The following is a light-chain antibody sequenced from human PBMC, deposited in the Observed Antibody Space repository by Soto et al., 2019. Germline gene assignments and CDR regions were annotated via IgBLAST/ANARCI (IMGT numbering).Light chain of an antibody. J-gene: IGKJ1*01. CDR3: QKYNNWPPWT. Sequence: EIVLTQSPATLSVSPGERATLYCRASQSVRDNLAWYQQKPGQAPRLLIYAASNRATGIPARISGSGSGTDFTLTISSLQSEDFAVYYCQKYNNWPPWTFGQGTKVDIK. CDR1: QSVRDN. CDR2: AAS. V-gene: IGKV3-15*01.